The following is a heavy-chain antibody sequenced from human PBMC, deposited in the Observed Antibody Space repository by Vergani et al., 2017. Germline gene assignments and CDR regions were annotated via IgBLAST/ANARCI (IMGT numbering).Heavy chain of an antibody. CDR1: GFTVSSNY. D-gene: IGHD3-16*01. CDR2: ISSSSSYI. CDR3: ARDGGDYGMDV. Sequence: EVQLVESGGGLIQPGGSLRLSCAASGFTVSSNYMSWVRQAPGKGLEWVSSISSSSSYIYYADSVKGRFTISRDNAKNSLYLQMNSLRAEDTAVYYCARDGGDYGMDVWGQGTTVTVSS. J-gene: IGHJ6*02. V-gene: IGHV3-21*01.